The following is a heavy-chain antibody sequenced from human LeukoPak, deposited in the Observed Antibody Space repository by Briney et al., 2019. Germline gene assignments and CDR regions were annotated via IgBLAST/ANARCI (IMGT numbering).Heavy chain of an antibody. V-gene: IGHV3-48*04. J-gene: IGHJ6*02. D-gene: IGHD3-10*01. Sequence: GGSLRLSCAASGFTFSSYSMNWVRQAPGKGLEWVSYISSSSNTIYYADSVKGRFTISRDNAKNTLYLQMNSLRAEDTAVYYCSRDRRYGGMDVWGQGTTVTVSS. CDR2: ISSSSNTI. CDR3: SRDRRYGGMDV. CDR1: GFTFSSYS.